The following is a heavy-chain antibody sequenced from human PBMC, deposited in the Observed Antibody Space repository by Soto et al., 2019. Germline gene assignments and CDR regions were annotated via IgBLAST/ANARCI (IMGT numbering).Heavy chain of an antibody. V-gene: IGHV4-30-2*01. Sequence: QLQLQESGSGLVKPSQTLSLTCAVSGGSISSGNSYAWSWIRQPPGKGLEWIGSISHTGRTSYNPTLKSRVTMSVDKSKNQFSLKLSSVTAADMAVYYCARAVAPYMGTWFDPGGQGSLVIVSS. CDR2: ISHTGRT. D-gene: IGHD7-27*01. J-gene: IGHJ5*02. CDR3: ARAVAPYMGTWFDP. CDR1: GGSISSGNSYA.